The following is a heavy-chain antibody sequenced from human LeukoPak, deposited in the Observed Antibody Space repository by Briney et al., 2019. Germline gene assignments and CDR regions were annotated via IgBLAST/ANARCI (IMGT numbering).Heavy chain of an antibody. CDR2: VSSSGSTI. D-gene: IGHD3-10*02. Sequence: GGSLRLSCAASGFTFSSHEMNWVRQAPGKGLEWVSYVSSSGSTIYYADSVKGRFTISRDNAKNSLYLQMNSLRAEDTAVYYCAELGITMIGGVWGKGTTVTISS. CDR3: AELGITMIGGV. CDR1: GFTFSSHE. V-gene: IGHV3-48*03. J-gene: IGHJ6*04.